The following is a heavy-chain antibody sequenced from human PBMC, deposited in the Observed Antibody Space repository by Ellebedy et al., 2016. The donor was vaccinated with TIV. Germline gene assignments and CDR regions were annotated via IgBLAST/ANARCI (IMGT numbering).Heavy chain of an antibody. CDR3: AKEEWWRFDY. V-gene: IGHV3-7*04. Sequence: PGGSLRLSCEASGFTFSSHGMTWVRQAPGKGLEWLAKINPDGSGADYVDAVNGRFTLSRDNTKNSLYLQMNSLRDEDTAVYYCAKEEWWRFDYWGQGTVVTVSS. CDR2: INPDGSGA. CDR1: GFTFSSHG. J-gene: IGHJ4*02. D-gene: IGHD2-15*01.